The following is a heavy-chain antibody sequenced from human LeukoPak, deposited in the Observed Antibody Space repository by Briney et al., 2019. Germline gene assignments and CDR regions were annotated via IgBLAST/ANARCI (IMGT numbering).Heavy chain of an antibody. D-gene: IGHD3-22*01. CDR2: IWYDGSNK. CDR3: ARDLTYYDSSGYGY. V-gene: IGHV3-33*01. CDR1: GFTFSSYG. J-gene: IGHJ4*02. Sequence: PGRSLRLSCAASGFTFSSYGMHWVRQAPGKGLEWVAVIWYDGSNKYYADSEKGRFTISRDNSKNTLYLQMNSLRAEDTAVYYCARDLTYYDSSGYGYWGQGTLVTVSS.